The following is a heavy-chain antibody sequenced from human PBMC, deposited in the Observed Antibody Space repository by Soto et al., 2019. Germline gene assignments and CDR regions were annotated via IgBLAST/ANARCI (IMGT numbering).Heavy chain of an antibody. V-gene: IGHV1-3*01. Sequence: QVQLVQSGAEVKKPGASVKVSCKASGYTFTSYAMHWVRQAPGQRLEWMGWINAGNGNTKYSQKFQGRVTITRDTSASTAYMELSSQRSEDTAVYYCARAWGEELLFRGWGQGTLVTVSS. D-gene: IGHD3-10*01. J-gene: IGHJ4*02. CDR3: ARAWGEELLFRG. CDR2: INAGNGNT. CDR1: GYTFTSYA.